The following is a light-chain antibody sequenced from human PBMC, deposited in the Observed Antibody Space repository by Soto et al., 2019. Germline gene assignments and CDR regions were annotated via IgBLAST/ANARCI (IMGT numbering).Light chain of an antibody. CDR2: GAS. CDR1: QSVSSSY. Sequence: EIVLTQSPGTLSLSPGERATLSCRASQSVSSSYLAWYQQKPGQAPRLLIYGASGRATCIPDRFSGSGSRKDFNLTISRLEPEDFAVYYCQQYGTSPESTFGGGTKVEIK. CDR3: QQYGTSPEST. V-gene: IGKV3-20*01. J-gene: IGKJ4*01.